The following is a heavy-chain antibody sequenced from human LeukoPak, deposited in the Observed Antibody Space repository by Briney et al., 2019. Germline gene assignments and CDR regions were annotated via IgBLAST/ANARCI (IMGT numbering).Heavy chain of an antibody. CDR3: KNTLGYCSSTSCYYYYYMDV. Sequence: GGSLRLSCAASGFTFRSHALTWVRQAPGKGLEWVSAISSTGGSTYYADSVKGRFTISRDNSKNTLSLLMNSLRAEDTAVYYCKNTLGYCSSTSCYYYYYMDVWGKGTTVTVSS. CDR1: GFTFRSHA. J-gene: IGHJ6*03. CDR2: ISSTGGST. D-gene: IGHD2-2*01. V-gene: IGHV3-23*01.